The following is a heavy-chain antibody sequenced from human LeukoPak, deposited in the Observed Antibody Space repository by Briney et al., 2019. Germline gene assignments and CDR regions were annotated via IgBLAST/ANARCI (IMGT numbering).Heavy chain of an antibody. J-gene: IGHJ5*02. CDR3: ARGGGIVVVPAAIVSLQYNWFDP. V-gene: IGHV1-69*04. Sequence: ASVTVSCKASVGTFSSYAISWVRQAPGQGLDWMGRIIPIFGIANYAQKFQGRVTITADKSTSTAYMELSRLRSEDTAVYYCARGGGIVVVPAAIVSLQYNWFDPWGQGTLVTVSS. CDR1: VGTFSSYA. D-gene: IGHD2-2*01. CDR2: IIPIFGIA.